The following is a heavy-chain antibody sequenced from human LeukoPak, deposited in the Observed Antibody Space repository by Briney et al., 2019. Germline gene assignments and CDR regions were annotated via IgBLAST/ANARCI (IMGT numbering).Heavy chain of an antibody. Sequence: GGSPRLSCAASGFTFSSYSMNWVRQAPGKGLEWVSYISSSSSTIYYADSVKGRFTISRDNAKNSLYLQMNSLRAEDTAVYYCARVKFSGSGSYYASYYYGMDVWGQGTTVTVSS. D-gene: IGHD3-10*01. CDR1: GFTFSSYS. J-gene: IGHJ6*02. CDR2: ISSSSSTI. CDR3: ARVKFSGSGSYYASYYYGMDV. V-gene: IGHV3-48*04.